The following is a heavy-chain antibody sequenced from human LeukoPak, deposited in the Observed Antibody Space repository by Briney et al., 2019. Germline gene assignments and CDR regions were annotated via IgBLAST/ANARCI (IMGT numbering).Heavy chain of an antibody. Sequence: GRSLRLSCAASGFTFSSYAMHWVRQAPGKGLEWVAVISYDGSNKYYADSVKGRFTISRDNSKNTLYLQMNSLRAEDTAVYYCAREECSSTSCTSYFDYWGQGTLVTVSS. CDR3: AREECSSTSCTSYFDY. D-gene: IGHD2-2*01. V-gene: IGHV3-30*04. J-gene: IGHJ4*02. CDR1: GFTFSSYA. CDR2: ISYDGSNK.